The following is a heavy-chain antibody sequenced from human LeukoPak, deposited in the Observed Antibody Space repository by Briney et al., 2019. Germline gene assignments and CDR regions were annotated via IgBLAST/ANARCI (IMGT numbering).Heavy chain of an antibody. Sequence: ASVKVSCKASGYTFTSYAMHWVRQAPGQRLEWMGWINAGNGNTKYSQKFQGRVTMTRDTSTSTVYMELSSLRSEDTAVYYCARDTGRYYYDSSGYSGYWGQGTLVTVSS. D-gene: IGHD3-22*01. V-gene: IGHV1-3*01. J-gene: IGHJ4*02. CDR3: ARDTGRYYYDSSGYSGY. CDR1: GYTFTSYA. CDR2: INAGNGNT.